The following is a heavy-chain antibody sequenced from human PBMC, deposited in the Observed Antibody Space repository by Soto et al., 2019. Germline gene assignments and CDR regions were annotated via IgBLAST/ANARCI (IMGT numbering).Heavy chain of an antibody. D-gene: IGHD6-13*01. Sequence: ASVKVSCKASGYTFTSYYIHWVRQAPGQGLEWMGIINPSGGSTSYAQKFQGRVTMTRDTSTSTVYMELSSLRSEDTAVYYCASEAIAAAGTDYWGQGTLVTVSS. J-gene: IGHJ4*02. V-gene: IGHV1-46*03. CDR3: ASEAIAAAGTDY. CDR2: INPSGGST. CDR1: GYTFTSYY.